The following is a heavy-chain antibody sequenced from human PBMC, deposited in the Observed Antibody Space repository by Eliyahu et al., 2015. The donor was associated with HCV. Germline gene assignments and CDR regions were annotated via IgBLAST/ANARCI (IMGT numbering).Heavy chain of an antibody. V-gene: IGHV4-4*07. Sequence: QVQLQESGPGLVKPSETLSLTCTVXGGSISSYYWSWIRQPAGKGLEWIGRIYTSGSTNYNPSLKSRVTMSVDTSKNQFSLKLSSVTAADTAVYYCARDPPSRQYYYGRLDAFDIWGQGTMVTVSS. J-gene: IGHJ3*02. D-gene: IGHD3-10*01. CDR1: GGSISSYY. CDR3: ARDPPSRQYYYGRLDAFDI. CDR2: IYTSGST.